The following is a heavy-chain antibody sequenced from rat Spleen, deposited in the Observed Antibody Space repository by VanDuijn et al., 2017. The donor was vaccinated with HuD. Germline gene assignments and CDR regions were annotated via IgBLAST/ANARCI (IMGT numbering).Heavy chain of an antibody. D-gene: IGHD1-10*01. CDR3: ATWNNYVD. CDR1: GFTFSSFA. Sequence: EVQLVESGGGLVQPGRSLKLSCTASGFTFSSFAMAWVRQAPEKGLEWVATILSGGSGTYYRDSVKGRFTISRDNAKSTLYLQMDSLRSEDTATYYCATWNNYVDWGQGVMVTVSS. V-gene: IGHV5S10*01. CDR2: ILSGGSGT. J-gene: IGHJ2*01.